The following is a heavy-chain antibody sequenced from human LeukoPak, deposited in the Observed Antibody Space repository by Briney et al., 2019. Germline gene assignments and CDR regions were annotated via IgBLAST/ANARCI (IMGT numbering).Heavy chain of an antibody. CDR1: GYSFTAYV. Sequence: GASVKVSCKASGYSFTAYVISWVRQAPGQGLEWMGWISTYNPNTNYAQKFQGRVTMTTDTSTSTVYMELRSLRSDDTAVYYCASWGYDILTGYLDYWGQGTLVTVSS. CDR3: ASWGYDILTGYLDY. J-gene: IGHJ4*02. CDR2: ISTYNPNT. V-gene: IGHV1-18*01. D-gene: IGHD3-9*01.